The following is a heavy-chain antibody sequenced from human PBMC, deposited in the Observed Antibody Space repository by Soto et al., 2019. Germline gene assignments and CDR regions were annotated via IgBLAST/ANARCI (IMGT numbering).Heavy chain of an antibody. D-gene: IGHD6-19*01. V-gene: IGHV3-33*01. CDR1: GFSFSSYG. Sequence: QVQLVESGGGVVQPGRSLRLSCAASGFSFSSYGIHWVRQAPGKGLEWVALISNDGGDKNFADSVKGRFTGSRDNFRNTVYLEMNRLRIGDTAVYFLAGRLHLRGRGWVHFGSWGQGNLVTVSS. CDR2: ISNDGGDK. CDR3: AGRLHLRGRGWVHFGS. J-gene: IGHJ4*02.